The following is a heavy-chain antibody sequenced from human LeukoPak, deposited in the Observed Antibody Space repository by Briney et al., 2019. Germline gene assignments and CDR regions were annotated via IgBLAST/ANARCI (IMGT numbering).Heavy chain of an antibody. CDR1: GFTFNHYP. J-gene: IGHJ4*02. Sequence: SGGSLRLSCAASGFTFNHYPMIWVRQAQGKGLEGFSGINHHGHTFYADSVKGRFTISRDNSKNTVFLQMNSLRADDTAEYFCARDHGSQDSGAWYVFDYWGRGTLVTVSS. V-gene: IGHV3-23*01. CDR2: INHHGHT. CDR3: ARDHGSQDSGAWYVFDY. D-gene: IGHD6-19*01.